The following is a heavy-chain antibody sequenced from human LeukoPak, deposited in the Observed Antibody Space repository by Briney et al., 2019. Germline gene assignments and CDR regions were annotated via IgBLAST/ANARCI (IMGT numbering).Heavy chain of an antibody. CDR3: ARAPHYYDTSGYFFDY. CDR1: GGSINSGGYY. V-gene: IGHV4-31*03. Sequence: SETLSLTCTVSGGSINSGGYYWSWIRQHPGKSLEWIGYIFYSGSTYYNPSLKSRLTISVDTSKNQFSLKLSSVTAADTAVYYCARAPHYYDTSGYFFDYWGQGTLVTVSS. J-gene: IGHJ4*02. CDR2: IFYSGST. D-gene: IGHD3-22*01.